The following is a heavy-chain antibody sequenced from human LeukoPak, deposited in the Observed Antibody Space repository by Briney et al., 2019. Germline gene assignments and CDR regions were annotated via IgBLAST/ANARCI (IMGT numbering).Heavy chain of an antibody. CDR2: IYYSGST. Sequence: SETLSLTCTVSGGSISSSSYYWGWIRQPPGKGLEWIGSIYYSGSTYYNPSLKSRVTISVDTSKNQFSLKLSSVTAADTAVYYCARNPAHQLLRSYYFDYWGQGTLVTVSS. CDR1: GGSISSSSYY. V-gene: IGHV4-39*01. J-gene: IGHJ4*02. D-gene: IGHD2-2*01. CDR3: ARNPAHQLLRSYYFDY.